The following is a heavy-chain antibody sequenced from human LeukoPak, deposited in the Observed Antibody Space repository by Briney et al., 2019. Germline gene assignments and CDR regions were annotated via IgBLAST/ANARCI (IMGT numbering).Heavy chain of an antibody. Sequence: GGSLRLSCSGSGFTFSSYSMHWVRQAPGRGLEYVSGITSNGGSTYYADSMKGRFTISRDNSKNTLYLQMSSLRAEDTAVYYCTTVKPYSYGFDYWGQGTLVTVSS. J-gene: IGHJ4*02. CDR2: ITSNGGST. CDR3: TTVKPYSYGFDY. CDR1: GFTFSSYS. V-gene: IGHV3-64D*06. D-gene: IGHD5-18*01.